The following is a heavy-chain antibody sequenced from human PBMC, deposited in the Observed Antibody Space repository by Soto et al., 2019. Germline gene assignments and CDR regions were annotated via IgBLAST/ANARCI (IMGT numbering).Heavy chain of an antibody. V-gene: IGHV3-53*04. CDR1: GFTVSSNY. CDR2: IYSGGST. CDR3: ARVITAATQTYYFDY. J-gene: IGHJ4*02. D-gene: IGHD1-20*01. Sequence: GGSLRLSCAASGFTVSSNYMSWVRQAPGKGLEWVSVIYSGGSTYYADSVKGRFTISRHNSKNTLYLQMNSLRAEDTAVYYCARVITAATQTYYFDYWGQGTLVTVSS.